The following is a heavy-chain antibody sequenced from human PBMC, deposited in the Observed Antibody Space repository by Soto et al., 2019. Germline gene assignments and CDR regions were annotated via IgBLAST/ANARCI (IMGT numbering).Heavy chain of an antibody. J-gene: IGHJ4*02. CDR1: GFTFGDYA. V-gene: IGHV3-49*04. Sequence: EVQLVESGGGLVQPGRSLRLSCTASGFTFGDYAMSWVRQAPGKGLEWVGFIRSKAYGGTTEYDASVKGRFTISRDDSTSIAYRQMNRLKTEDTAVYYCTRDWGPQLLSRAYFDYCGQGTMVTVSS. CDR3: TRDWGPQLLSRAYFDY. CDR2: IRSKAYGGTT. D-gene: IGHD2-2*01.